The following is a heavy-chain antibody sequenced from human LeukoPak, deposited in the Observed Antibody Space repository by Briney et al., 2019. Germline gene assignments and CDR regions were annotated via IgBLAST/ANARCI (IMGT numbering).Heavy chain of an antibody. D-gene: IGHD2-15*01. J-gene: IGHJ4*02. CDR2: ISSSSSYI. Sequence: GGSLRLSCAASGFTFSSYSMNWVRQAPGKGLEWVSSISSSSSYIYYADSVKGRFTISRDNAENSLYLQMNSLRAEGTAVYYCARDPGVVVAATSDYWGQGTLVTVSS. CDR1: GFTFSSYS. V-gene: IGHV3-21*01. CDR3: ARDPGVVVAATSDY.